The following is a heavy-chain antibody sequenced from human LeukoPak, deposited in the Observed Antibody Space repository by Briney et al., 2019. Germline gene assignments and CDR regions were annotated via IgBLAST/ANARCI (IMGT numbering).Heavy chain of an antibody. J-gene: IGHJ4*02. Sequence: GGSLRLSCAASGFTFSSYSMNWVRQAPGKGLEWVSHITASGTAMFYADSVTGRFTISRDNSKDTLFLQMHSLRPGDTAVYYCVREDTPATANYWGQGTLVTISS. CDR2: ITASGTAM. D-gene: IGHD2-21*02. CDR3: VREDTPATANY. CDR1: GFTFSSYS. V-gene: IGHV3-23*01.